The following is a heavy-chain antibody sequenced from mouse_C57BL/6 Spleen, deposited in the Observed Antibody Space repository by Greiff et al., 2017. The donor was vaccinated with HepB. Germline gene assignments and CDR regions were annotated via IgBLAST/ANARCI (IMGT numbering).Heavy chain of an antibody. CDR3: TTYSNYFDY. J-gene: IGHJ2*01. CDR1: GFNIKDDY. CDR2: IDPENGDT. D-gene: IGHD2-5*01. V-gene: IGHV14-4*01. Sequence: VHVKQSGAELVRPGASVKLSCTASGFNIKDDYMHWVKQRPEQGLEWIGWIDPENGDTEYASKFQGKATITADTSSNTAYLQLSSLTSEDTAVYYCTTYSNYFDYWGQGTTLTVSS.